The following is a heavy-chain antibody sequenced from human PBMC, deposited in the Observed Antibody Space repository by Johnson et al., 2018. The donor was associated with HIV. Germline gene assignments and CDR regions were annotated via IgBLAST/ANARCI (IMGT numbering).Heavy chain of an antibody. D-gene: IGHD2-15*01. CDR2: ISSSGSTI. Sequence: VQLVESGGGVVQPGRSLRLSCAASGFTFTSYGMHWVRQAPGKGLAWVSYISSSGSTIYYADSVKGRFTISRDNAKNSLYLQMNSLRAEDTAVYYCARARWYLGGGSCCAFDIWGQGTMVTVSS. J-gene: IGHJ3*02. CDR3: ARARWYLGGGSCCAFDI. V-gene: IGHV3-48*04. CDR1: GFTFTSYG.